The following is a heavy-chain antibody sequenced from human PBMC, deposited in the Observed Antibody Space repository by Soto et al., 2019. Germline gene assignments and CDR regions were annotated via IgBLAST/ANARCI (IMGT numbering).Heavy chain of an antibody. CDR2: ISAYNYNT. CDR1: GYTFTSYG. J-gene: IGHJ5*02. V-gene: IGHV1-18*01. Sequence: QVQLVQSGAEVKKPGASVKVSCKASGYTFTSYGLSWVRQAPGQGLGWMGRISAYNYNTNYAQRLQGRVTTTTDTSTSTAYRELRSLRSVDTGVYYCARVVGALGHWFDPWGQGTVVTVSS. CDR3: ARVVGALGHWFDP. D-gene: IGHD1-26*01.